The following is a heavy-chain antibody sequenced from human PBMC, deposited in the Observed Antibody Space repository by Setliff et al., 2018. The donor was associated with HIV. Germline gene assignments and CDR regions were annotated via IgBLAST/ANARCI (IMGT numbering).Heavy chain of an antibody. Sequence: SETLSLTCTVSGGALNDYSWTWIRQSPGKRLEWIGYIRYTDSTDYNPSLESRVTMSVDTSKKQISLKLTSVTAADSAVYYCVRGGLTGIDLWGQGRLVTVSS. CDR1: GGALNDYS. V-gene: IGHV4-59*01. J-gene: IGHJ5*02. CDR2: IRYTDST. D-gene: IGHD3-9*01. CDR3: VRGGLTGIDL.